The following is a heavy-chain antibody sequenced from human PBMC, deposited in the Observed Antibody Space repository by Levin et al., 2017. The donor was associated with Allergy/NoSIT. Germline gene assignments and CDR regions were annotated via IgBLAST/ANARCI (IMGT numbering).Heavy chain of an antibody. V-gene: IGHV3-30*04. CDR2: ISYDGNTQ. J-gene: IGHJ4*02. Sequence: PGGSPRLSCAASGFTFSSYAMHWVRQAPGKGLEWVAFISYDGNTQYYADSVRGRFTISRDKSKNTMYLQMNSLRADDTAVYYCARDLSTRYCFDYCGQGTLVTVSS. D-gene: IGHD2-2*01. CDR1: GFTFSSYA. CDR3: ARDLSTRYCFDY.